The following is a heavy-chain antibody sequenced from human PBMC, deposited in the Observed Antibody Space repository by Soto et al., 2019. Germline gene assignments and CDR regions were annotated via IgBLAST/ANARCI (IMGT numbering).Heavy chain of an antibody. J-gene: IGHJ4*02. D-gene: IGHD3-16*01. V-gene: IGHV1-69*01. CDR3: TRSIGSGGVMGGFDY. CDR1: GGTFNMYA. Sequence: QVQLVQSGVEAKKPGSAVKVSCKASGGTFNMYAMNWVRQAPGQGLEWMGGIIPIFDAPRYSQQFQGRVTITVDESTSTAYMELSSLRSDDTAIYYCTRSIGSGGVMGGFDYWGQGTLVTVSS. CDR2: IIPIFDAP.